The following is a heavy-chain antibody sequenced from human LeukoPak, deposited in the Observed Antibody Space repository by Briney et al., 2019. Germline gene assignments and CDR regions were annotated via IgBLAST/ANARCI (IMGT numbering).Heavy chain of an antibody. CDR3: ARGPITIFGVVDYYMDV. V-gene: IGHV4-59*01. Sequence: SETLSLTCTVSGGSISSYYWSWIRQPPGKGLEWIGYIYYSGSTNYNPSLKSRVTISVDTSKNQFSLKLSSVTAADTAVYYCARGPITIFGVVDYYMDVWGKGTTVTVSS. CDR1: GGSISSYY. D-gene: IGHD3-3*01. J-gene: IGHJ6*03. CDR2: IYYSGST.